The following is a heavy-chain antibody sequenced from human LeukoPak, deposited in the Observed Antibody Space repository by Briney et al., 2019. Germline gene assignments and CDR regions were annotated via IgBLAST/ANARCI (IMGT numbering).Heavy chain of an antibody. V-gene: IGHV1-2*02. J-gene: IGHJ3*02. CDR1: GYTFTGYY. CDR3: ARVFRWGSPGAFDI. Sequence: ASVKVSCKASGYTFTGYYMHWVRQAPGQGLEWMGWINPNSGGTNYAQKFQGRVTMTRDMSISTAYMELSRLRSDDTAVYYCARVFRWGSPGAFDIWGQGTMVTVSS. D-gene: IGHD3-16*01. CDR2: INPNSGGT.